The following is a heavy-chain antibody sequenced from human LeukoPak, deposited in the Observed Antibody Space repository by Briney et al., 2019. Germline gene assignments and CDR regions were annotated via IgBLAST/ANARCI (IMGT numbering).Heavy chain of an antibody. CDR3: AREIYDFWSGYSRCFDY. Sequence: GGSLRLSCAASRFTFSSYGMHWVRQAPGKGLEWVAVIWYDGSNKYYADSVKGRFTISRDNSKHTLYLQINSLRAEDTAVYYCAREIYDFWSGYSRCFDYWGQGTLVTVSS. CDR1: RFTFSSYG. CDR2: IWYDGSNK. D-gene: IGHD3-3*01. V-gene: IGHV3-33*01. J-gene: IGHJ4*02.